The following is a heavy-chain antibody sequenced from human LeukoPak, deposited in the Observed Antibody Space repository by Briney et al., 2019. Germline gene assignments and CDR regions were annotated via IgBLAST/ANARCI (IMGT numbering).Heavy chain of an antibody. CDR2: INPSGGST. CDR1: GYTFTSYY. D-gene: IGHD6-6*01. Sequence: ASVKVSCKASGYTFTSYYMHWVRQAPGQGLEWMGIINPSGGSTSYAQKFQGRVTMTRDTSTSTVYMELSSLRSEDTAVYYCAASSSPFYYYYYYGMDVWGQGTTVTVSS. V-gene: IGHV1-46*01. J-gene: IGHJ6*02. CDR3: AASSSPFYYYYYYGMDV.